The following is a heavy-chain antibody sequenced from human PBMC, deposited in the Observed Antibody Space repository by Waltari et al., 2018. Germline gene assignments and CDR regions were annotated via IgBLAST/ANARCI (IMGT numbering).Heavy chain of an antibody. CDR1: GGTFSSYT. V-gene: IGHV1-69*08. CDR3: AREGYYGDYFDY. CDR2: IIPSLGIA. J-gene: IGHJ4*02. Sequence: QVQLVQSGAEVKKPGSSVKVSCKASGGTFSSYTISWVRQAPGQGLEWMGRIIPSLGIANYALKFQGRVTMTTDTSTSTVYMELRSLISDDTAVYYCAREGYYGDYFDYWGQGTLVSVSS. D-gene: IGHD4-17*01.